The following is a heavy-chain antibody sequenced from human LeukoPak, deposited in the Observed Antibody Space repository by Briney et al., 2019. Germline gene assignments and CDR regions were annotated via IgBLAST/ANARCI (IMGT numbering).Heavy chain of an antibody. J-gene: IGHJ4*02. CDR1: GFTFSNYA. D-gene: IGHD1-1*01. V-gene: IGHV3-21*01. Sequence: GGSLRLSCAASGFTFSNYAMSWVRQTPGKGLEWVSSISSSSSYIYYADSVKGRFTISRDNAKNSLYLQMNSLRAEDTAVYYCARDWLKRWGQGTLVTVSS. CDR2: ISSSSSYI. CDR3: ARDWLKR.